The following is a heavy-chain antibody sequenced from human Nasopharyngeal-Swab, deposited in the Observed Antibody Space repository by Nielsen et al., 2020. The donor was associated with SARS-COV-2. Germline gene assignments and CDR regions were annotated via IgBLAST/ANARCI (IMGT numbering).Heavy chain of an antibody. J-gene: IGHJ6*02. CDR3: ARPMRPMGHYYFGMDV. V-gene: IGHV5-51*01. D-gene: IGHD1-26*01. Sequence: GESLKISCKGSGYSLTTYWIGWVRQMPGKGLEWMGIIYPGDSNTRYSPSFQGQVTISVDKYSSIAYLQWSSLKASDTAIYYCARPMRPMGHYYFGMDVWGQGTTVTVSS. CDR2: IYPGDSNT. CDR1: GYSLTTYW.